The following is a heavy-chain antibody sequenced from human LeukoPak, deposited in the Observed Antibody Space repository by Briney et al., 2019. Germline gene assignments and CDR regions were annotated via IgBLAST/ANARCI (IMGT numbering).Heavy chain of an antibody. D-gene: IGHD2-8*01. CDR2: IYSGGST. V-gene: IGHV3-53*01. J-gene: IGHJ4*02. CDR1: GFTFTYAW. Sequence: GGSLRLSCAASGFTFTYAWMSWVRQAPGKGLEWVSVIYSGGSTYYADSVKGRFTISRDISKNTLYLQMNSLRAEDTAVYYCATTLTVRDDYWGQGTLVTVSS. CDR3: ATTLTVRDDY.